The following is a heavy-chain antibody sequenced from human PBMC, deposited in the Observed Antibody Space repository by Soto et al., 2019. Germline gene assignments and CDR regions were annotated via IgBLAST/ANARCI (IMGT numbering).Heavy chain of an antibody. Sequence: PGGSLRLSCAASGFTFSSYGMHWVRQAPGKGLEWVAVISYDGSNKYYADSVKGRFTISRDNSKNTLYLQMNSLRAEDTAVYYCAKDSGYSSGPFDYWGQGTLVTVSS. J-gene: IGHJ4*02. D-gene: IGHD3-22*01. V-gene: IGHV3-30*18. CDR1: GFTFSSYG. CDR3: AKDSGYSSGPFDY. CDR2: ISYDGSNK.